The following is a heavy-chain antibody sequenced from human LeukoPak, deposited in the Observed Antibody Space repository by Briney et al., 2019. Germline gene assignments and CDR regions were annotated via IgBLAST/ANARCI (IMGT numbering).Heavy chain of an antibody. CDR3: AKVGGRYCSGGSCYYFDY. D-gene: IGHD2-15*01. CDR1: GFTFSSYA. V-gene: IGHV3-23*01. Sequence: GGSLRLSCAASGFTFSSYAVSWVRQAPGKGLEWVSGISGSGSSTYYADSVKGRFTISRDNSKNTLYLQMNSLRAEDTAVYYCAKVGGRYCSGGSCYYFDYWGQGTLVTVSS. J-gene: IGHJ4*02. CDR2: ISGSGSST.